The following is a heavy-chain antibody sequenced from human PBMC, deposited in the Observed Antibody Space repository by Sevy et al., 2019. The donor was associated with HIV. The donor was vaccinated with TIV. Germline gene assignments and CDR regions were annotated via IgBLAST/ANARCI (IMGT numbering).Heavy chain of an antibody. CDR3: ARAAYDV. CDR2: ISSRSSFT. V-gene: IGHV3-11*06. J-gene: IGHJ3*01. Sequence: GGSLRLSCVGSGFTFGDYYISWIRQAPGKGLECVAYISSRSSFTNYTDSVRGRFNISRDNAKNEVFLQMNSLRAEDTGVYYCARAAYDVWGQGTTVTVSS. CDR1: GFTFGDYY.